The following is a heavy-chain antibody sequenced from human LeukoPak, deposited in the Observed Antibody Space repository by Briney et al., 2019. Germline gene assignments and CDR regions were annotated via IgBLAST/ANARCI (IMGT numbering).Heavy chain of an antibody. CDR1: GGSFSGYY. D-gene: IGHD4-17*01. CDR2: INHSGST. Sequence: SGTLSLTCAVYGGSFSGYYWSWIRQPPGKGLEWIGEINHSGSTNYNPSLKSRVTISVDTSKNQFSLKLSSVTAADTAVCYCARALGTYGDNWFDPWGQGTLVTVSS. CDR3: ARALGTYGDNWFDP. V-gene: IGHV4-34*01. J-gene: IGHJ5*02.